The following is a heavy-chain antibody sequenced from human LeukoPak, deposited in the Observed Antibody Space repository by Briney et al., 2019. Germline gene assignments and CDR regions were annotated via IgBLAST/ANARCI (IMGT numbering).Heavy chain of an antibody. J-gene: IGHJ5*02. D-gene: IGHD3-10*01. CDR1: GGSINSSSSYY. CDR3: ARGTPHYYGSGSYYIRRFDP. Sequence: SETLSLTCAVSGGSINSSSSYYWGWIRQPPGKGLEWIGSIYYSGSTYHNPSLKSRVTISVDTSKNQFSLKLSSVTAADTAVYYCARGTPHYYGSGSYYIRRFDPWGQGTLVTVSS. V-gene: IGHV4-39*01. CDR2: IYYSGST.